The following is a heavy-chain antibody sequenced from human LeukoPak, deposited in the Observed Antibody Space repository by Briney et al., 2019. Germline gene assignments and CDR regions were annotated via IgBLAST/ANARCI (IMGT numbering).Heavy chain of an antibody. CDR3: ARGDRATVTLY. CDR1: GFTFSTYA. CDR2: IPYDGSNK. D-gene: IGHD4-17*01. V-gene: IGHV3-30*04. Sequence: PGRSLRLSCAASGFTFSTYAMHWVRQAPGKGLEWVAVIPYDGSNKYYADSVKGRFTISRENSKNRLYLQMNSLRAEDTAVYYCARGDRATVTLYWGQGTLVTVSS. J-gene: IGHJ4*02.